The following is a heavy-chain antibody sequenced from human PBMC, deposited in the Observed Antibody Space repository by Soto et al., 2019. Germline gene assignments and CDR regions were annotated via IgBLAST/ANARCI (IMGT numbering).Heavy chain of an antibody. J-gene: IGHJ3*02. V-gene: IGHV3-23*01. CDR3: AKDRQDIVVVVAAEPPDSAFDI. Sequence: EVQLLESGGGLVQPGGSLRLSCAASGFTFSSYAMSWVRQAPGKGLEWVSAISGSGGSTYYADSGEGRFTISRDNSKNTLYLQMNSLRAEDTAVYYCAKDRQDIVVVVAAEPPDSAFDIWGQGTMVTVSS. D-gene: IGHD2-15*01. CDR1: GFTFSSYA. CDR2: ISGSGGST.